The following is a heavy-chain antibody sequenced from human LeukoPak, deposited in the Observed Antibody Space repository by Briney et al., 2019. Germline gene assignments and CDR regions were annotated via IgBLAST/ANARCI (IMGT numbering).Heavy chain of an antibody. Sequence: SLSPSCAASGFIFSSYAMGWVRPAPGKALEWVSGISGSGSSTYYADTAKAPFTISRDNYTNPLSLQLNSLRAEDTGVYYGAKPARTDYADYWGQGTLVTVSS. V-gene: IGHV3-23*01. D-gene: IGHD1-14*01. CDR3: AKPARTDYADY. CDR2: ISGSGSST. CDR1: GFIFSSYA. J-gene: IGHJ4*02.